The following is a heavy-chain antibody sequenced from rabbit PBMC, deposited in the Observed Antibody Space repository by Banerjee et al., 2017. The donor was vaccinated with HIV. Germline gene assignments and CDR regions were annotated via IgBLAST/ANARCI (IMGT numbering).Heavy chain of an antibody. CDR1: GFSFSSGYC. CDR3: ARGYWTDGLHL. D-gene: IGHD1-1*01. Sequence: QSLEESGGDLVKPGASLTLTCTASGFSFSSGYCMCWVRQAPGKGLEWIACIYTGSGSTWYANWAKGRFTSSKTAATTVTLQMTSLTAADTATYFCARGYWTDGLHLWGPGTLVTVS. CDR2: IYTGSGST. J-gene: IGHJ4*01. V-gene: IGHV1S40*01.